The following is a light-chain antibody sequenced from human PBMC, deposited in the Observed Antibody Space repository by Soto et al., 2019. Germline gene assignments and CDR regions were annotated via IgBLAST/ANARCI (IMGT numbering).Light chain of an antibody. CDR1: SSDIGAYDY. CDR3: SSYRGSSIRL. V-gene: IGLV2-14*01. Sequence: QSALTQPASVSGSPGQSITFSCTGTSSDIGAYDYVSWYQQHPGKAPKLMIYEVSNRPSGVSNRFSGSKSGNTASLTISGLQAEDEADYYCSSYRGSSIRLFGTGTKVTVL. J-gene: IGLJ1*01. CDR2: EVS.